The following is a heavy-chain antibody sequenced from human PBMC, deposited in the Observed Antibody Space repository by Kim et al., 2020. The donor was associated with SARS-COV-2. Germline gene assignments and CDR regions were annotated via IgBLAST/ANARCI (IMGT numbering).Heavy chain of an antibody. Sequence: SETLSLTCAVYGGSFSGYYWSWIRQPPGKGLEWIGEINHSGSTNYNPSLKSRVTISVDTSKNQFSLKLSSVTAADTAVYYCARGRSPHLVAGVRYSSPSGRLGANDYWGQGTLVTVSS. D-gene: IGHD6-6*01. CDR2: INHSGST. V-gene: IGHV4-34*01. CDR3: ARGRSPHLVAGVRYSSPSGRLGANDY. CDR1: GGSFSGYY. J-gene: IGHJ4*02.